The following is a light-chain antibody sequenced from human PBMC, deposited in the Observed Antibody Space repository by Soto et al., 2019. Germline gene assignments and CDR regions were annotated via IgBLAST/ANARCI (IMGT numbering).Light chain of an antibody. CDR2: DVS. V-gene: IGLV2-14*01. Sequence: QSVLTQPASVSGSPGQSITISCTGTSSDVGGYNYVSWYQQYPGQAPKLMIYDVSDRPSGVSNRFSGSKSGNTASLTISGLQADDEADYYCSSYTSSSTLVFGEGTQLTVL. J-gene: IGLJ2*01. CDR3: SSYTSSSTLV. CDR1: SSDVGGYNY.